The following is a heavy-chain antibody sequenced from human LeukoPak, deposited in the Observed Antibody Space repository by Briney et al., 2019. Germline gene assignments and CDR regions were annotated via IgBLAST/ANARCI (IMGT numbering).Heavy chain of an antibody. Sequence: SETLSLTCTVSGGSISSYYWSWIRQPPGKGLEWIGYIYYSGSTNYNPSLKSRVTISVDTSKNQFSLKLSSVTAADTAVYYCARRGEWFGSFDYWGQGTLVTVSS. V-gene: IGHV4-59*08. CDR2: IYYSGST. J-gene: IGHJ4*02. CDR1: GGSISSYY. CDR3: ARRGEWFGSFDY. D-gene: IGHD3-10*01.